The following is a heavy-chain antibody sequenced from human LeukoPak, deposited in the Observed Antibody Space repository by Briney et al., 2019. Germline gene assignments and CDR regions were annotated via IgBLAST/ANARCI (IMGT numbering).Heavy chain of an antibody. CDR1: GFTFDDYG. Sequence: GGSLRLXCAASGFTFDDYGMSWVRQAPGKGLEWVSGINWNGGSTGYADSVEGRFTISRDNAKNSLYLQMNSLRAEDTALYYCARDNYDILTGPDAFDIWGQGTMVTVSS. CDR2: INWNGGST. D-gene: IGHD3-9*01. V-gene: IGHV3-20*04. J-gene: IGHJ3*02. CDR3: ARDNYDILTGPDAFDI.